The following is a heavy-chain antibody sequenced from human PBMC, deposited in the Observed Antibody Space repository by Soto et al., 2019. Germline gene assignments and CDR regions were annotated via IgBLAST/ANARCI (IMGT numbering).Heavy chain of an antibody. CDR2: ITTSDDIT. CDR3: TKGDSSGYFDPSSGYSTPDH. CDR1: GFIFKDFA. J-gene: IGHJ5*02. V-gene: IGHV3-23*01. D-gene: IGHD3-3*01. Sequence: EVRLFESGGGLVEPGWSLRLSCAASGFIFKDFAMSWVRQAPGKGLEWVSTITTSDDITYSADSVRGRFIISRDNSASTLFLQMSSLRGDDTATYYCTKGDSSGYFDPSSGYSTPDHWGQGTMVTVSS.